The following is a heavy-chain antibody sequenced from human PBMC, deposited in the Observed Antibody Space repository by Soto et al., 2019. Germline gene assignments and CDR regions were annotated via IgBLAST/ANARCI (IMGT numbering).Heavy chain of an antibody. CDR2: TNPKSGYT. D-gene: IGHD4-17*01. J-gene: IGHJ4*02. Sequence: QVQLVQSGAEVKKPGASVKVSCKASGYTFTNYDINWVRQATGQGLEWMGWTNPKSGYTGFAQKFQGRVTMIRDSSISTAYMELHSLTSEDTSVYYCARTDGDLDYWGQGTLITVSS. CDR3: ARTDGDLDY. V-gene: IGHV1-8*01. CDR1: GYTFTNYD.